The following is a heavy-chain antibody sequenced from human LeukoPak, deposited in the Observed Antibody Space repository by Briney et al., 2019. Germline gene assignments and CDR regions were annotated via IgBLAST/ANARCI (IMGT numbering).Heavy chain of an antibody. CDR3: ARDPAYFDFWSGYSRTSNWFDP. Sequence: ASVKVSCKASGYTFTSYGISWVRQAPGQGLEWMGCLSAYNGNTNYAQNFQGRVTMTTDTSTSTAYMELRSLRSDDTAVYYCARDPAYFDFWSGYSRTSNWFDPWGQGTLVTVSS. CDR1: GYTFTSYG. V-gene: IGHV1-18*01. CDR2: LSAYNGNT. J-gene: IGHJ5*02. D-gene: IGHD3-3*01.